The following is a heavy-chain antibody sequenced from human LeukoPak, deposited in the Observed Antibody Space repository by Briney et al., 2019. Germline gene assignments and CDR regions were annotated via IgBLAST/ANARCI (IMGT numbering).Heavy chain of an antibody. CDR1: GFTFSSFP. CDR3: ARVMSGSGSKYFDY. J-gene: IGHJ4*02. Sequence: PGGSLRLSCAASGFTFSSFPMHWVRQVPGKGLEYVSAISSTGGTSYYANSVKDRFTISRDNSKNTLYLQMGSLRAEDMAVYYCARVMSGSGSKYFDYWGQGTLVTVSS. D-gene: IGHD3-10*01. CDR2: ISSTGGTS. V-gene: IGHV3-64*01.